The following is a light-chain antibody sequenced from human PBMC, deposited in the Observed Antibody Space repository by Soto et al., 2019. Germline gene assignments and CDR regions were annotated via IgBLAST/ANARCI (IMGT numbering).Light chain of an antibody. J-gene: IGLJ2*01. V-gene: IGLV1-47*01. CDR3: AAWDDSLSGRVV. CDR2: RNN. Sequence: QSVLTQPPSAYGTPGQRVTISCSGSSSNIGSNYVYWYQQLPGTAPKLLIYRNNQRPSGVPDRFSGSKSGTSASLAISGLRSEDEADYYCAAWDDSLSGRVVFGGGTKVTVL. CDR1: SSNIGSNY.